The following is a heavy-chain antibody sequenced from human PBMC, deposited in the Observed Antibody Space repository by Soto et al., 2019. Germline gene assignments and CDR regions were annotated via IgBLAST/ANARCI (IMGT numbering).Heavy chain of an antibody. D-gene: IGHD2-15*01. CDR1: GFTFHDYG. CDR3: AKAPCSGGSCYMVY. CDR2: ISWNSGSI. Sequence: ESGGGPVQPGRSLRLSCAASGFTFHDYGMHWVRQVPAKGLEWVSGISWNSGSIAYADSVKGRFTISRDNAKNSLYLQMNSLRAEDTALYYCAKAPCSGGSCYMVYWGQGTLVTVSS. V-gene: IGHV3-9*01. J-gene: IGHJ4*02.